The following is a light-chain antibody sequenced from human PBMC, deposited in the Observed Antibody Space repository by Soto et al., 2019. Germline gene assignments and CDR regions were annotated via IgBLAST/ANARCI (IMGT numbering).Light chain of an antibody. Sequence: SQRPQYTSTLSASVGDRVTITCRASYSISSWLAWYQQRPGKAPRLLIYDASSLESGVPSRFSGSGSGTEFTLTISRLQPDDFAAYYCQQYNVGWTFGQGTKVDIK. CDR2: DAS. J-gene: IGKJ1*01. V-gene: IGKV1-5*01. CDR3: QQYNVGWT. CDR1: YSISSW.